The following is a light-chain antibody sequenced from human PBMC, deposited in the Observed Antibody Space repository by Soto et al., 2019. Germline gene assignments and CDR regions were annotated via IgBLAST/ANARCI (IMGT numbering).Light chain of an antibody. CDR2: DVT. CDR1: SSDVGGFNY. CDR3: NSYTSSSTYV. J-gene: IGLJ1*01. V-gene: IGLV2-14*03. Sequence: QSALTQPASVSGSPGQSITISCTGTSSDVGGFNYVSWYQQHPGKAPKLMMYDVTTRPSGVSYRFSGSKSGNTASLTISGLQAEDEADYYCNSYTSSSTYVFGTGTKLTVL.